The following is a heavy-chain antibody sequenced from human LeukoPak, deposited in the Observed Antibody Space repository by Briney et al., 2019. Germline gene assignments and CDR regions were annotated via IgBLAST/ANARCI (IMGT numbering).Heavy chain of an antibody. J-gene: IGHJ1*01. CDR1: DYSISSGYY. Sequence: SETLSLTCAVSDYSISSGYYWGWIRQPPGEGLERIGSIYHSGNTYYNPSLKSRVTISVVPYNNQFSLNVNAVTAADTAGYYCVREGYRSRWYVRYFQDWGQGTLVSVPS. CDR3: VREGYRSRWYVRYFQD. V-gene: IGHV4-38-2*01. D-gene: IGHD6-13*01. CDR2: IYHSGNT.